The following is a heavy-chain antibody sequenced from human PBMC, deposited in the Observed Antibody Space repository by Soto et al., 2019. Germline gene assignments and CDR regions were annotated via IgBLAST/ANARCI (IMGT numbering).Heavy chain of an antibody. Sequence: SGGSLRLACAASGFTFSSYAIHWVRQAPGKGLEWVAVISYDGSNKYYADSVKGRFTISRDNAKNSLYLQMNSLRAEDTAVYYCARGGGYGGQYYYGMDVWGQGTTVTVSS. CDR1: GFTFSSYA. CDR2: ISYDGSNK. J-gene: IGHJ6*02. CDR3: ARGGGYGGQYYYGMDV. D-gene: IGHD3-16*01. V-gene: IGHV3-30-3*01.